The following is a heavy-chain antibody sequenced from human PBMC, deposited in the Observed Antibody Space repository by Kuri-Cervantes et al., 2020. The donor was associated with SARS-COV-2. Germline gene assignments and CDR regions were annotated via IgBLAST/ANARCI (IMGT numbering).Heavy chain of an antibody. CDR2: INHRGST. CDR1: GGSFRGYY. D-gene: IGHD6-19*01. CDR3: ARGHYSSCWYLVVGATNPKDAFDI. Sequence: SQTQSLPCAVYGGSFRGYYWSWIRQPPGKGLEWIGEINHRGSTNYHPSLKSRVPISVYTSKNQFSLKLCSVTAADTAVYYCARGHYSSCWYLVVGATNPKDAFDIWGQGTMVTVSS. V-gene: IGHV4-34*01. J-gene: IGHJ3*02.